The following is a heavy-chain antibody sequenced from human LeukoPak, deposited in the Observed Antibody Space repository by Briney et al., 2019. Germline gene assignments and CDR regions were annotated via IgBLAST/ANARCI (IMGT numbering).Heavy chain of an antibody. J-gene: IGHJ1*01. CDR1: GDSISPYY. V-gene: IGHV4-59*01. Sequence: SETLSLTCTVSGDSISPYYWNWIRQPPGKGLEWIGYIYHSGSTNYNPSLQSRVTISVDTSKNQFSLNLNSVTAADTAVYYCARGGAARLHFQNWGQGTLVTVSS. CDR3: ARGGAARLHFQN. D-gene: IGHD6-6*01. CDR2: IYHSGST.